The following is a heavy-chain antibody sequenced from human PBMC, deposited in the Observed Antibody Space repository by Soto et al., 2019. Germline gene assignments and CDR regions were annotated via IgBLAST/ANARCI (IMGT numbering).Heavy chain of an antibody. Sequence: EVQLLESGGGLVRPGGSLRLSCAASGFTFSSYAISWVRQAPGKGLGWVSAVSGSGGTTYYADSVKGRFTISRDNSKNTLYLQMNSLRAEDTAVYYCAKSDGGFDYWGQGTLVTVSS. CDR3: AKSDGGFDY. D-gene: IGHD2-21*02. CDR1: GFTFSSYA. J-gene: IGHJ4*02. CDR2: VSGSGGTT. V-gene: IGHV3-23*01.